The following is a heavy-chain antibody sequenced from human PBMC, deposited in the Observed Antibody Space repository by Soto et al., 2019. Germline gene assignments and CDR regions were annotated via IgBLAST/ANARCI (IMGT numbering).Heavy chain of an antibody. CDR3: ARDRLSVVPAAIGWFDP. CDR2: IYHSGGT. D-gene: IGHD2-2*01. CDR1: GYSISSGYY. Sequence: SETLSLTCAVSGYSISSGYYWGWIRQPPGKGLEWIGSIYHSGGTYYNPSLKSRVTISVDTSKNQFSLKLSSVTAADTAVYYCARDRLSVVPAAIGWFDPWGQGTLVTVSS. J-gene: IGHJ5*02. V-gene: IGHV4-38-2*02.